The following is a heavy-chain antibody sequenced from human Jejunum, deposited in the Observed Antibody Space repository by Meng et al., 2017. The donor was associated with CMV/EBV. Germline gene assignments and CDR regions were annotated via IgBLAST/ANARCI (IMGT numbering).Heavy chain of an antibody. V-gene: IGHV4-38-2*01. CDR3: ARSPRGYYYDSSGYFDY. J-gene: IGHJ4*02. Sequence: SISSGYDWGWIRQPPGKGLEWIGSIYHSGSTYYNPSLKSRVTISVDTSKNQFSLKLSSVTAADTAVYYCARSPRGYYYDSSGYFDYWGQGTLVTVSS. CDR1: SISSGYD. D-gene: IGHD3-22*01. CDR2: IYHSGST.